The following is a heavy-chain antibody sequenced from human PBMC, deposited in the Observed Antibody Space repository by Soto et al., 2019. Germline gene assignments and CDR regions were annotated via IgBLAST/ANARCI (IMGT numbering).Heavy chain of an antibody. CDR1: GYTFTSYG. CDR3: ARVPKYSGYENANYYSYYMDV. V-gene: IGHV1-18*01. Sequence: ASVKVSCKASGYTFTSYGISWVRQAPGQGLEWMGWISAYNGNTNYAQKFQGGVTMTTDTSTSTVYMELSSLRSEDTAVYYCARVPKYSGYENANYYSYYMDVWGKGTTVTVSS. D-gene: IGHD5-12*01. J-gene: IGHJ6*03. CDR2: ISAYNGNT.